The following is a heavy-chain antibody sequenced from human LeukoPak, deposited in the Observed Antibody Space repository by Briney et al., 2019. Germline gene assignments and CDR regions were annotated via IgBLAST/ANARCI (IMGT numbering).Heavy chain of an antibody. V-gene: IGHV4-39*01. J-gene: IGHJ6*02. D-gene: IGHD5-12*01. Sequence: SETLSLTCTVSGGSINNDSFYWGWIRQPPGKGLEWIGNMYYSGSTYYNPSPKSRLTISVDTSKNQFSLKLSSVTAADTAVYYCARTGVATSRYYYYAMDVWGQGITVTVSS. CDR3: ARTGVATSRYYYYAMDV. CDR2: MYYSGST. CDR1: GGSINNDSFY.